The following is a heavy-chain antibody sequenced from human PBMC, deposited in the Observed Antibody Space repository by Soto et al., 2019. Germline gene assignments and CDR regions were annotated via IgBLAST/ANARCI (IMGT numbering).Heavy chain of an antibody. V-gene: IGHV1-46*01. J-gene: IGHJ6*02. D-gene: IGHD3-16*01. CDR3: ARALRFMNPRDYYGMDV. CDR2: INASGGST. Sequence: QVQLVQSGAEVKKPGASVTISCKASGYTFTNYYLHWVRQAAGQRLEWMGLINASGGSTRYAHTVPDRVVMTTDTSTNTVYMELRRLRSEYTAVYYCARALRFMNPRDYYGMDVWGHGTTVTVSS. CDR1: GYTFTNYY.